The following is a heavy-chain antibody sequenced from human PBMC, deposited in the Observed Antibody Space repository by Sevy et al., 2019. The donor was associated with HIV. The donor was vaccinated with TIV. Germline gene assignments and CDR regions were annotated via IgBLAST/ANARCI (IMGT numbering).Heavy chain of an antibody. CDR2: YDPEDAET. V-gene: IGHV1-24*01. J-gene: IGHJ4*02. CDR3: AGTKDYYDNSGDPFDY. CDR1: GKTLTALA. Sequence: GSVKVSCKVSGKTLTALAIHWVRQAPGKGLEWMATYDPEDAETYYAQRFQGRVTMTEDTSTDTAYMEMSSLGSEDTAVFYCAGTKDYYDNSGDPFDYWGQGTLVTVSS. D-gene: IGHD3-22*01.